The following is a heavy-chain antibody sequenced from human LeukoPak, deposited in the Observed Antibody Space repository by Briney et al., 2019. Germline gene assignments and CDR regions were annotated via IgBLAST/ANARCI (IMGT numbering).Heavy chain of an antibody. J-gene: IGHJ4*02. CDR3: ARDLDLYSYGYSAFDY. D-gene: IGHD5-18*01. V-gene: IGHV3-21*01. CDR1: GFTFSSYS. Sequence: TWGSLRLSCAASGFTFSSYSMNGVGQAPGKGLEWVSSISSSSSYIYYADSVKGRFTISRDNAKNSLYLQMNSLRAEDTAVYYCARDLDLYSYGYSAFDYWGQGTLVTVSS. CDR2: ISSSSSYI.